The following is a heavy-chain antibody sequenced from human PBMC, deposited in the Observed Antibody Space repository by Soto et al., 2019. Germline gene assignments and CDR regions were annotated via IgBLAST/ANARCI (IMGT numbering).Heavy chain of an antibody. CDR3: ARRLRPVAAFDP. CDR1: GGTFSSYA. V-gene: IGHV1-69*01. J-gene: IGHJ5*02. CDR2: IIPIFGPA. Sequence: QVQLVQSGAEVKKPGSSVKVSCKASGGTFSSYAISWVRQAPGQGLEWMGGIIPIFGPANYAQKFKGRVTITADESTSTAYMALSSLRSEDTAVYYCARRLRPVAAFDPWGQGTLVTVSS. D-gene: IGHD6-13*01.